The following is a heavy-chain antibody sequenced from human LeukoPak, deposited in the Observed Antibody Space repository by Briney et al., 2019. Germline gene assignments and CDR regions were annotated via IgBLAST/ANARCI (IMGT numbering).Heavy chain of an antibody. J-gene: IGHJ4*02. CDR3: ARARGYSYSSPFDY. Sequence: GTSVKVSCKASGGTLSTSAISWVRQAPGQGLEWMGGIIPMFGTPNYAQKFQGRVTVTTAASTNTAYMELSSLRSEDTAVYYCARARGYSYSSPFDYWGQGTLVTVSS. CDR2: IIPMFGTP. CDR1: GGTLSTSA. V-gene: IGHV1-69*05. D-gene: IGHD5-18*01.